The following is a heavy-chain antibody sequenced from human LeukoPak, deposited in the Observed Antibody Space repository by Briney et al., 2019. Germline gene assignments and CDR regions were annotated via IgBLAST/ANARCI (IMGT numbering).Heavy chain of an antibody. V-gene: IGHV4-39*07. CDR3: ATGYYYDSSGYYYALFDY. CDR1: GGSISSSSYY. Sequence: SETLSLTCTVSGGSISSSSYYWGWIRQPPGKGLEWIGSIYYSGSTYYNPSLKSRVTISADTSKNQFSLKLSSVTAADTAVYYCATGYYYDSSGYYYALFDYWGQGTLVTVSS. D-gene: IGHD3-22*01. CDR2: IYYSGST. J-gene: IGHJ4*02.